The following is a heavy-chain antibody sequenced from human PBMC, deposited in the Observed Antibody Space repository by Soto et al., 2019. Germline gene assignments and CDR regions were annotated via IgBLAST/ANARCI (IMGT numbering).Heavy chain of an antibody. CDR1: GGSISSGDYY. V-gene: IGHV4-30-4*01. CDR3: ARATNDFWSGYYFGGMDV. J-gene: IGHJ6*02. Sequence: SETLSLTCTVSGGSISSGDYYWSWIRQPPGKGLEWIGYIYYSGSTYYNPSLKSRVTISVDTSKNQFSLKLSSVTAADTAVYYCARATNDFWSGYYFGGMDVWGQGTTVTVSS. CDR2: IYYSGST. D-gene: IGHD3-3*01.